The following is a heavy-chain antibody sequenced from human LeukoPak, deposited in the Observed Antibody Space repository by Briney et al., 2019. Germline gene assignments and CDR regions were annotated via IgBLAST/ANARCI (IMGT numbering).Heavy chain of an antibody. CDR2: IYYSGTT. Sequence: SETLSLTCTVSGGSISSSSYSWGWIRQPPGKGLEWIGRIYYSGTTYNPSLKSRVTISVDTSKIQFSLKLSSVAATDTAVYFCARLRFDFWSGYTHPYFDYWGQGTLVTVSS. CDR1: GGSISSSSYS. D-gene: IGHD3-3*01. CDR3: ARLRFDFWSGYTHPYFDY. V-gene: IGHV4-39*01. J-gene: IGHJ4*02.